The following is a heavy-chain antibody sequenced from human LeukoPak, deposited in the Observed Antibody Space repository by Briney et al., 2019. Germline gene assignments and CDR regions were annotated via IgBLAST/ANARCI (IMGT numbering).Heavy chain of an antibody. CDR3: ARVICDYVWGSYRCHFDY. D-gene: IGHD3-16*02. CDR2: IKEDGSNL. J-gene: IGHJ4*02. CDR1: GFTFSSYW. Sequence: PGGSLRLSCAASGFTFSSYWMGWVRQAPGKGLEWVAHIKEDGSNLYYLDSVKGRFTISRDNAKNSLHLQMNSLRAEDTAVYFCARVICDYVWGSYRCHFDYWGQGTLVSVSS. V-gene: IGHV3-7*01.